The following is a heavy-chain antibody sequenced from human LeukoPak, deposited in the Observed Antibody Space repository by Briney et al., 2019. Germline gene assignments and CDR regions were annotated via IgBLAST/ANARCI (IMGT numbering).Heavy chain of an antibody. J-gene: IGHJ5*02. V-gene: IGHV1-24*01. CDR3: ATGEGVGNWFGP. CDR2: FDPEDGET. D-gene: IGHD3-16*01. CDR1: GYTLTELS. Sequence: ASVKVSCKVSGYTLTELSMHWVRQAPGKGLEWMGGFDPEDGETIYAQKFQGRVTMTEDTSTDTAYMELSSLRSEDTAVYYCATGEGVGNWFGPWGQGTLVTVSS.